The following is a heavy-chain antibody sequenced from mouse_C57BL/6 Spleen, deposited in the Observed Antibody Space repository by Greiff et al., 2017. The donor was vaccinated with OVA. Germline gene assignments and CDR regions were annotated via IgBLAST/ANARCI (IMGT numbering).Heavy chain of an antibody. CDR3: ARRGSSYVGWYFDV. Sequence: VQLQQPGAELVRPGTSVKLSCKASGYTFTSYWMHWVKQRPGQGLEWIGVIDPSDSYTNYNQKFKGKATLTVDTSSSTAYMQLSSLTSEDSAVYYCARRGSSYVGWYFDVWGTGTTVTVSS. V-gene: IGHV1-59*01. J-gene: IGHJ1*03. CDR2: IDPSDSYT. CDR1: GYTFTSYW. D-gene: IGHD1-1*01.